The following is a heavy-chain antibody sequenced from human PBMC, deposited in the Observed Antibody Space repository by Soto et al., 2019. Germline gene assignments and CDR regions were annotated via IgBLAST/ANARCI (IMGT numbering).Heavy chain of an antibody. CDR3: TRDASRDSSARGWFDP. CDR2: ISSNSAYI. V-gene: IGHV3-21*01. Sequence: GGSLRLSCAASGFTFRSFTMNWVRQAPGKGLEWVSTISSNSAYIYYTDALGGRFTVSRDNAKNSLHLQMNSLRAEDTAVYYCTRDASRDSSARGWFDPWGPGTLVTVSS. D-gene: IGHD6-13*01. CDR1: GFTFRSFT. J-gene: IGHJ5*02.